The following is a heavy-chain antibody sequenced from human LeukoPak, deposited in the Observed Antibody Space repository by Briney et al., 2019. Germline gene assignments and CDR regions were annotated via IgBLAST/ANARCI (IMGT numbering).Heavy chain of an antibody. CDR2: IRYDGSNK. J-gene: IGHJ4*02. CDR1: GFTFSSYG. V-gene: IGHV3-30*02. CDR3: ARDAAYNWNYVDY. Sequence: GGSLRLSCAASGFTFSSYGMHWVRQAPGKGLEWVAFIRYDGSNKYYADSVKGRFTISRDNSRNTLYLQMDSLRVEDTAVYYCARDAAYNWNYVDYWGQGTLVTVSS. D-gene: IGHD1-20*01.